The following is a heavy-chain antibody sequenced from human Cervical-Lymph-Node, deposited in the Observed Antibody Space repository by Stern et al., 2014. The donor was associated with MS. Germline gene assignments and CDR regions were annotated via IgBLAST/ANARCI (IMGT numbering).Heavy chain of an antibody. CDR3: AAVPDYYDSSGYDAFDI. J-gene: IGHJ3*02. V-gene: IGHV1-58*01. Sequence: VQLVQSGPEVKKPGTSVKVSCKASGFTFTSSAVQWVRQARGQRLEWVGWIVVGRGNTNYAQKFQDRGNINRDMSTSTAYMELSSLRSEDTAVYYCAAVPDYYDSSGYDAFDIWGQGTMVTVSS. CDR1: GFTFTSSA. CDR2: IVVGRGNT. D-gene: IGHD3-22*01.